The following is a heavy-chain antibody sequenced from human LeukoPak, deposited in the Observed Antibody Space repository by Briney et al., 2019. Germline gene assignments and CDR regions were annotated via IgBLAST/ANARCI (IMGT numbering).Heavy chain of an antibody. V-gene: IGHV4-31*03. CDR2: IYYSGST. D-gene: IGHD6-13*01. J-gene: IGHJ6*02. Sequence: PSQTLSLTCTVSGGSISSGGYYWSWIRQHPGKGLEWIGYIYYSGSTYYNPSLKSRVTISVDTSKNQFSLKLSSVTAADTAVYYCARDQGQQLVPGYYCYGMDVWGQGTTVTVSS. CDR3: ARDQGQQLVPGYYCYGMDV. CDR1: GGSISSGGYY.